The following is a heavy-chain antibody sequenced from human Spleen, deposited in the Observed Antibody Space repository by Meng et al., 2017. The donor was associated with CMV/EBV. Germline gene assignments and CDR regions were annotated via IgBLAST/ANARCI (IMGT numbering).Heavy chain of an antibody. J-gene: IGHJ4*02. CDR3: VAGAY. CDR2: ITPNGGST. Sequence: GESLKISCTTSGFSFGDYMMHWVRQAPGKGLEYISAITPNGGSTYYADSVKDRFIVSRDNSKSTLYLQMGSLRAEDTAVYYCVAGAYWGQGTLVTVSS. CDR1: GFSFGDYM. V-gene: IGHV3-64*02.